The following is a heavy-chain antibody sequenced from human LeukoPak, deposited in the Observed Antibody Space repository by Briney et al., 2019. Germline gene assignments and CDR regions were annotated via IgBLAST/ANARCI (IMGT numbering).Heavy chain of an antibody. J-gene: IGHJ4*02. CDR2: IKKDGSEK. Sequence: PTGGSLRLSCAASGFTFSTFAMIWVRQAPGKGLEWVANIKKDGSEKYYVDSVKGRFTISRDNARTSLYLQMNSLRAEDTALYYCAKPAKTDYTDYWGQGTLVTVSS. D-gene: IGHD1-14*01. V-gene: IGHV3-7*03. CDR1: GFTFSTFA. CDR3: AKPAKTDYTDY.